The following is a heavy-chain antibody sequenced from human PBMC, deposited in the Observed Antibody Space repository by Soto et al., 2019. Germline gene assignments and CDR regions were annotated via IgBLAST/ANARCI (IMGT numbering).Heavy chain of an antibody. CDR1: GFTFSNAW. V-gene: IGHV3-15*01. CDR2: IKSKTDGGTT. CDR3: TTAVWAYYYGMDV. D-gene: IGHD2-8*01. J-gene: IGHJ6*02. Sequence: PVGSLRLSCAASGFTFSNAWMSWVRQAPGKGLEWVGHIKSKTDGGTTDYAAPVKGRFTISRDDSKNTLYLQMNSLKTEDTAVYYCTTAVWAYYYGMDVWGQGTTVTVSS.